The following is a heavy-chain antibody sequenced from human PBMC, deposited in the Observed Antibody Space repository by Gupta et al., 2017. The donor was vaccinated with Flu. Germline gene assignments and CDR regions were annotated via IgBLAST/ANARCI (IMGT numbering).Heavy chain of an antibody. D-gene: IGHD6-13*01. CDR3: AKADSSSWYRRKNYYYYGMDV. V-gene: IGHV3-30*18. CDR2: ISYDGSNK. Sequence: QGQLVESGGGVVQPGRSLRLSCAASGFTFSSYGMHWVRQAPGKGLEWVAVISYDGSNKYYADSVKGRFTISRDNSKNTLYLQMNSLRAEDTAVYYCAKADSSSWYRRKNYYYYGMDVWGQGTTVTVSS. CDR1: GFTFSSYG. J-gene: IGHJ6*02.